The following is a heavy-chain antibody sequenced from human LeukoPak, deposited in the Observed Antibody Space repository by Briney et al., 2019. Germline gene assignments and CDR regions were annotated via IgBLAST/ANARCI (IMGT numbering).Heavy chain of an antibody. CDR1: GFTFSSYA. CDR2: ISGSGGST. D-gene: IGHD3-9*01. Sequence: GGSLRLSCAASGFTFSSYAMSWVRQAPGKGLEWVSAISGSGGSTYYADSVKGRFTISRDNSKNTLYLQMNSLRAEDTAVYYCAKDGGSYDILTGPPYFDYWGQGTLVTVSS. J-gene: IGHJ4*02. V-gene: IGHV3-23*01. CDR3: AKDGGSYDILTGPPYFDY.